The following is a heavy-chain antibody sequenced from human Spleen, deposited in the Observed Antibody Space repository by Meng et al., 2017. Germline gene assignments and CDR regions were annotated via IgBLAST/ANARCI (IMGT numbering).Heavy chain of an antibody. CDR1: GFTFSSYW. CDR3: ASLLGYSSGWRAGNWFDP. D-gene: IGHD6-19*01. V-gene: IGHV3-7*01. Sequence: GESLKISCAASGFTFSSYWMSWVRQAPGKGLEWVANIKQDGSEKYYVDSVKGRFTISRDNAKNSLYLQMNSLRAEDTAVYYCASLLGYSSGWRAGNWFDPWGQGTLVTVSS. CDR2: IKQDGSEK. J-gene: IGHJ5*02.